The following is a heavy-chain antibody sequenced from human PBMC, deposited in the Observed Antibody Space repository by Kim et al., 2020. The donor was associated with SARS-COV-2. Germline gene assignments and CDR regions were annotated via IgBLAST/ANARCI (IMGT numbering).Heavy chain of an antibody. CDR1: GGSMSNYF. CDR2: IYYSGTT. V-gene: IGHV4-59*13. CDR3: ARVRGGGGGLIDY. J-gene: IGHJ4*02. D-gene: IGHD3-16*01. Sequence: SETLSLTCSVSGGSMSNYFWSWVRQPPGKGLQWIGYIYYSGTTTYNPSLKGRVSISVDTSKNEFSLNLNSVTAADTAVYYCARVRGGGGGLIDYCGQG.